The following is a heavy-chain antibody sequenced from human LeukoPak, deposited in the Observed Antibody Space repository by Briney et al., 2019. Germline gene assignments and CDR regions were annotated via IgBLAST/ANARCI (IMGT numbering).Heavy chain of an antibody. CDR2: INNDGTAT. CDR3: ARVGRSGWTVDY. CDR1: GFTFNYFW. V-gene: IGHV3-74*01. J-gene: IGHJ4*02. Sequence: GGSLRLSCAASGFTFNYFWMHWVRQVPGKGPVWVSGINNDGTATYYADSVKGRFTTSRDNAKNSLHLQMNSLRAEDTAVYYCARVGRSGWTVDYWGQGTLVTVSS. D-gene: IGHD6-19*01.